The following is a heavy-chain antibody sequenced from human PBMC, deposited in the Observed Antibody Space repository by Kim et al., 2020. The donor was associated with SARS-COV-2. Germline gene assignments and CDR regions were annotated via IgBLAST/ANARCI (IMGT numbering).Heavy chain of an antibody. V-gene: IGHV3-33*05. D-gene: IGHD6-13*01. CDR3: AVIAAAATRKAFDI. CDR1: GFTFSSYG. CDR2: ISYDGSNK. Sequence: GGSLRLSCAASGFTFSSYGMHWVRQAPGKGLEWVAVISYDGSNKYYADSVKGRFTISRDNSKNTLYLQMNSLRAEDTAVYYCAVIAAAATRKAFDIWGQG. J-gene: IGHJ3*02.